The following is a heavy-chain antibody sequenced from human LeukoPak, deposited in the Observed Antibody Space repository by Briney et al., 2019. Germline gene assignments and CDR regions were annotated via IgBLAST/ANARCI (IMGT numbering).Heavy chain of an antibody. V-gene: IGHV3-7*01. CDR1: GFMFRSYW. J-gene: IGHJ6*04. Sequence: PGGSLRLSCEASGFMFRSYWMDWVRQAPGRGLEWVANINQDGSEKYFVDSVKSRFTISRDNAKNSLYLQMNSLRAEDTAVYYCSRALEVWGKGTTVTVSS. CDR2: INQDGSEK. CDR3: SRALEV.